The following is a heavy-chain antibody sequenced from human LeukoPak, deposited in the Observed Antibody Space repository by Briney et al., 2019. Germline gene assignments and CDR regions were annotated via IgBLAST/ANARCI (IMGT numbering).Heavy chain of an antibody. CDR2: IYHSGST. V-gene: IGHV4-38-2*02. Sequence: RPSETLSLTCTVSGYSISSGYYWGWIRQPPGKGLEWIGSIYHSGSTYYNPSLKSRVTISVDKSKNQFSLKLSSVTAADTAVYYCARRSGYDLLDYWGQGTLVTVSS. CDR1: GYSISSGYY. CDR3: ARRSGYDLLDY. D-gene: IGHD5-12*01. J-gene: IGHJ4*02.